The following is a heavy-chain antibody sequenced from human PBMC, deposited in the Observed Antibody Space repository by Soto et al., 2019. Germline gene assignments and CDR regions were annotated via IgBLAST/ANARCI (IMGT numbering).Heavy chain of an antibody. CDR3: ARPLYYYDSSGYYYYGMDV. V-gene: IGHV5-51*01. Sequence: GESLKISCKGSGYSFTSYWIGWVRQMPGKGLEWMGIVYPGDSDTRYSPSFQGQVTISADKSISTAYLQWSSLKASDTAMYYCARPLYYYDSSGYYYYGMDVWGQGTTVTVSS. J-gene: IGHJ6*02. D-gene: IGHD3-22*01. CDR2: VYPGDSDT. CDR1: GYSFTSYW.